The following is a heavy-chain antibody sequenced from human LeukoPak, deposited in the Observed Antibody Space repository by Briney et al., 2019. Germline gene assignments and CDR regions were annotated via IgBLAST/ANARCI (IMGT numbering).Heavy chain of an antibody. CDR2: IYYSGST. CDR3: ARVEATGGYFDY. J-gene: IGHJ4*02. Sequence: SETLSLTCTVSGGSISSYYWSWIRQPPGKGLEWIGYIYYSGSTNYNPSLKSRVTISVDTSKNQFSLKLSSVTAADTAVYYCARVEATGGYFDYWGQGTLVTVSS. D-gene: IGHD1-26*01. V-gene: IGHV4-59*01. CDR1: GGSISSYY.